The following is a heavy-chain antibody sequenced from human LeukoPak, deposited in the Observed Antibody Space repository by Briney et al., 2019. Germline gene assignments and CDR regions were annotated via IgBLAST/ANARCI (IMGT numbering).Heavy chain of an antibody. J-gene: IGHJ3*02. V-gene: IGHV1-3*01. CDR2: INAGNGNT. Sequence: ASVKVSCKASGYTFTSYAMHWVRQAPGQRLEWMGWINAGNGNTKYPQKFQGRVTITRDTSASTAYMELSSLRSEDTAVYYCARDPRNYYGSGSYSGAFDIWGQGTMVTVSS. CDR1: GYTFTSYA. D-gene: IGHD3-10*01. CDR3: ARDPRNYYGSGSYSGAFDI.